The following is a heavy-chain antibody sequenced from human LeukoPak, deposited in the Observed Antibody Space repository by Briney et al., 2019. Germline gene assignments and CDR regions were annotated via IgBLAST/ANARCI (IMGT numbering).Heavy chain of an antibody. J-gene: IGHJ6*03. V-gene: IGHV4-59*10. CDR3: ARSYYNPDSDYYYYMDV. CDR1: GGSFSGYY. Sequence: SETLSLTCAVYGGSFSGYYWSWIRQPAGKGLEWIGHVYISGSTKSNPSLKSRVTVSVDKSKNQFSLKLSSVTAADTAVYYCARSYYNPDSDYYYYMDVWGKGTTVTVSS. CDR2: VYISGST. D-gene: IGHD2-21*01.